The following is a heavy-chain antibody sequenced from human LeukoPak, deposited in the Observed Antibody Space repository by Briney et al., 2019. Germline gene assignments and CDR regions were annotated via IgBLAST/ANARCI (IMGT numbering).Heavy chain of an antibody. CDR2: VYYNGGT. D-gene: IGHD3/OR15-3a*01. Sequence: PSETLSLTCTVSGGSISSSSYYWGWLRQPPGKGPEYIGSVYYNGGTSYNPSLKSRVTISVDTSKNQFSLKLSSVTAADTAVYSCARVGGYASSTGYYPDHWGQGTLVTVSS. CDR1: GGSISSSSYY. J-gene: IGHJ4*02. CDR3: ARVGGYASSTGYYPDH. V-gene: IGHV4-39*01.